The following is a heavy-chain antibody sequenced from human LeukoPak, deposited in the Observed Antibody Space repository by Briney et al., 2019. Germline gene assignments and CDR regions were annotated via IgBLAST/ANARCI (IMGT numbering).Heavy chain of an antibody. CDR3: ASLRGYSYGAGDY. Sequence: SETLSLTCAVYGGSFSGYYWSWIRQPPAKGLEWIGEINHSGSTNYNPSLKSRVTISVDTSKNQFCLKVSSVTAADTAVYYCASLRGYSYGAGDYWGQGKLVTVSS. D-gene: IGHD5-18*01. V-gene: IGHV4-34*01. CDR2: INHSGST. CDR1: GGSFSGYY. J-gene: IGHJ4*02.